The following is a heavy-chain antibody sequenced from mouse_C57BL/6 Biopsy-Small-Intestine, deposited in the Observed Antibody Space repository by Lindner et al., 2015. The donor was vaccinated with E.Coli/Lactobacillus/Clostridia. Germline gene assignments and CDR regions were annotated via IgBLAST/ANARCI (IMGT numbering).Heavy chain of an antibody. Sequence: VQLQESGPVLVKPGASVKMSCKASGYTFTDYYMNWVKQSHGKSLEWIGVINPYNGGTSYNQKFKGKATLTVDKSSSTAYMELNSLTSEDSAVYYCARRTYYGNYYYAMDYWGQGTSVTVSS. V-gene: IGHV1-19*01. D-gene: IGHD2-10*01. J-gene: IGHJ4*01. CDR3: ARRTYYGNYYYAMDY. CDR2: INPYNGGT. CDR1: GYTFTDYY.